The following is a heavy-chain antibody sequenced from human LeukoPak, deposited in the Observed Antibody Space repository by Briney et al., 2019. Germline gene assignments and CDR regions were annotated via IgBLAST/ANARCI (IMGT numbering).Heavy chain of an antibody. CDR1: GFTFSTYS. Sequence: GGSLRLSCAASGFTFSTYSMNWVRQAPGKGLEWVSYIGSSGSAIYYADSVKGRFTISRDNAKNSLYLQMNSLRAEDTAVYYCAGGGAVAGTRFDPWGQGILVTVSP. CDR2: IGSSGSAI. D-gene: IGHD6-19*01. V-gene: IGHV3-48*04. CDR3: AGGGAVAGTRFDP. J-gene: IGHJ5*02.